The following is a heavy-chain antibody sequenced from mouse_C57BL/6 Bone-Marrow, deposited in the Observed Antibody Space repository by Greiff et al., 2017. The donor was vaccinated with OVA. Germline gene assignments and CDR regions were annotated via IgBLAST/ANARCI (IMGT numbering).Heavy chain of an antibody. CDR3: ARSYYGSSPLAY. D-gene: IGHD1-1*01. V-gene: IGHV1-81*01. CDR2: IYPRSGNT. J-gene: IGHJ3*01. CDR1: GYTFTSYG. Sequence: VKLVESGAELARPGASVKLSCKASGYTFTSYGISWVKQRTGQGLEWIGEIYPRSGNTYYNEKFKGKATLTADKSSSTAYMELRSLTSEDSAVYFCARSYYGSSPLAYWGQGTLVTVSA.